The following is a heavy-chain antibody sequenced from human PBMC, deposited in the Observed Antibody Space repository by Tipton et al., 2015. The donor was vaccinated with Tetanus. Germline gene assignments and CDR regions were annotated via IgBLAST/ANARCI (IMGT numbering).Heavy chain of an antibody. Sequence: TLSLTCTVSGGSINSYYWSWVRQPPGKGLEWIAYIHYSGRTNYNPSLKSRVTISLATSENQFSLTLSSVTAADTAVYYCARGNGYSGYHHYFDYWGQGILVTVSS. J-gene: IGHJ4*02. V-gene: IGHV4-59*01. CDR3: ARGNGYSGYHHYFDY. D-gene: IGHD5-12*01. CDR1: GGSINSYY. CDR2: IHYSGRT.